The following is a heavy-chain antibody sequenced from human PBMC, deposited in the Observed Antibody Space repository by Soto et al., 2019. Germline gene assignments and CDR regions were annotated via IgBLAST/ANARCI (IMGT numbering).Heavy chain of an antibody. CDR1: GYTFTGYY. J-gene: IGHJ6*02. CDR3: ARDRDGPTDYGSYYYYYYGMDV. D-gene: IGHD3-10*01. Sequence: GASVKVSCKASGYTFTGYYMHWVRQAPGQGLEWMGWINPNSGGTNYAQKFQGRVTMTRDTSISTAYMELSRLRSDDTAVYYCARDRDGPTDYGSYYYYYYGMDVWGQGTTVTVSS. CDR2: INPNSGGT. V-gene: IGHV1-2*02.